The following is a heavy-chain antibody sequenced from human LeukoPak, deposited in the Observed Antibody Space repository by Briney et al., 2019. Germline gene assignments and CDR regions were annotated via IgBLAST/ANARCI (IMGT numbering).Heavy chain of an antibody. V-gene: IGHV3-7*05. CDR3: AREIAGYCSGGNCDYYFDY. Sequence: GGSLRLSCAASGFTFSNYWMIWVRQAPGKGLEWVGNIKQDGSEKRYADSVRGRFSISRDNAQTSLYLQMNSLRAEDTAVYYCAREIAGYCSGGNCDYYFDYWGQGTLVTVSS. CDR1: GFTFSNYW. D-gene: IGHD2-15*01. J-gene: IGHJ4*02. CDR2: IKQDGSEK.